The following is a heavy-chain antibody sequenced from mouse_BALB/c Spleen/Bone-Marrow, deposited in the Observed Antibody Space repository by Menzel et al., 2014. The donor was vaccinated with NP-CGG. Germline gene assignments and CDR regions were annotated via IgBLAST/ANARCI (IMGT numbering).Heavy chain of an antibody. CDR2: ISSGGST. D-gene: IGHD1-2*01. J-gene: IGHJ2*01. CDR3: ARVNYYGSFDY. Sequence: DVQLVESGGGLVKPGGSLKLSCAASGFTFSSYAMSWVRQTPEKRLEWVASISSGGSTYYPDSVKGRFTISRDNARNILYLQMSSLRSEDTAMYYCARVNYYGSFDYWGQGTTLPVSS. V-gene: IGHV5-6-5*01. CDR1: GFTFSSYA.